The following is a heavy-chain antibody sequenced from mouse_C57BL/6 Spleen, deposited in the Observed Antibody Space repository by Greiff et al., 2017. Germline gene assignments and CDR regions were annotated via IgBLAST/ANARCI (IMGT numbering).Heavy chain of an antibody. CDR2: LDPSDSYT. CDR1: GYTFTSYW. Sequence: VQLVESGAELVMPGASVKLSCKASGYTFTSYWMHWVKQRPGQGLEWIGELDPSDSYTNYNQKFKGKSTLTVDKSASTAYMQLSSLTSEDSAVYYCAAGGYDGYFCAYWGQGTLVTVSA. J-gene: IGHJ3*01. D-gene: IGHD2-3*01. CDR3: AAGGYDGYFCAY. V-gene: IGHV1-69*01.